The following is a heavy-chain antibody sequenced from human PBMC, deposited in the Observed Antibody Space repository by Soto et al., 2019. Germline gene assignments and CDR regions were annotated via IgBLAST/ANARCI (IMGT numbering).Heavy chain of an antibody. CDR1: GFTFSGYA. Sequence: GGSLRLSCAASGFTFSGYAMSWVRQAPGKGLEWVSAISGSGGSTYYADSVKGRFTISRDNSKNTLYLQMNSLRAEDTAVYYCAKAKGTYYYDSSEARAFDIWGQGTMVTVSS. CDR3: AKAKGTYYYDSSEARAFDI. J-gene: IGHJ3*02. CDR2: ISGSGGST. D-gene: IGHD3-22*01. V-gene: IGHV3-23*01.